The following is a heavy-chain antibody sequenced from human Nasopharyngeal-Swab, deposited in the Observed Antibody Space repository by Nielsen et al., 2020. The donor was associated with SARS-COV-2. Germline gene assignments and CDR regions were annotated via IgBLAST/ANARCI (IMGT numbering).Heavy chain of an antibody. J-gene: IGHJ5*02. V-gene: IGHV4-59*13. D-gene: IGHD3-3*01. CDR1: GVSISSYY. CDR2: IYYSGTT. Sequence: SETLSLTCTVSGVSISSYYWSWIRQPPGKGLEWIGYIYYSGTTNYNPSLKSRVTISVDTSKNQFSLKLRSVTDADTAVYYCARFYDFWSGYHVDPWGQGTLVTVSS. CDR3: ARFYDFWSGYHVDP.